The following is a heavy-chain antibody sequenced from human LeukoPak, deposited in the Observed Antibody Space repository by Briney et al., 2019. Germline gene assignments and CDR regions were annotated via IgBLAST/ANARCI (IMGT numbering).Heavy chain of an antibody. CDR1: GGSISSYY. J-gene: IGHJ4*02. CDR2: IYTSGST. V-gene: IGHV4-4*07. Sequence: SETLSLTCTVSGGSISSYYWSWIRQPAGKGLEWIGRIYTSGSTNYNPSLKSRVTMSVDTSKNQFSLKLSSVTAADTAVYYCVRATVVTPPYYFDYWGQGTLVTVSS. D-gene: IGHD4-23*01. CDR3: VRATVVTPPYYFDY.